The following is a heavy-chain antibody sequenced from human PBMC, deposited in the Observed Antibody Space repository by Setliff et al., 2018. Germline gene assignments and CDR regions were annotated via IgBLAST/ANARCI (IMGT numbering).Heavy chain of an antibody. J-gene: IGHJ4*02. CDR2: IHAGSSNT. CDR1: GYSFGSNA. Sequence: ASVKVSCKASGYSFGSNAFHWVRQAPGQTLECMGWIHAGSSNTLYSQRFQDRITISRDTSATTVHMELSSLRSDDTAVYYCARMSTSGPHYDYWGQGTLVTSPQ. CDR3: ARMSTSGPHYDY. D-gene: IGHD2-8*02. V-gene: IGHV1-3*01.